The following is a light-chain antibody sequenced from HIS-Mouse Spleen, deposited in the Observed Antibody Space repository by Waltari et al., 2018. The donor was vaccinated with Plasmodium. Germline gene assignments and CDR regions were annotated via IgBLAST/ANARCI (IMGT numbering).Light chain of an antibody. Sequence: QSALTQPPSASGPPGQSVTISCTGTSSYVGGYNYVSWYQQHPGKAPKLMIYEVSKRPSGVPDRFSGSKSGNTASLTVSGLQAEDEADYYCSSYAGSNNLVFGGGTKLTVL. J-gene: IGLJ2*01. CDR1: SSYVGGYNY. CDR3: SSYAGSNNLV. CDR2: EVS. V-gene: IGLV2-8*01.